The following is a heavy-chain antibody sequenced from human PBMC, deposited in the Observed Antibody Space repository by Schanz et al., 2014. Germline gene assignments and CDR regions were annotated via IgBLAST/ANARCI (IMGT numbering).Heavy chain of an antibody. CDR1: GFTFSSYA. CDR3: ARGGPAYYFDD. CDR2: ISGRDGNT. V-gene: IGHV3-23*01. Sequence: EVQLLESGGGLVQPGGSLRLSCAASGFTFSSYAMTWVRQAPGMGLEWVSAISGRDGNTYYADSVKGRFTISRDNSKNTVYIQMNSLRAEDTAVYYCARGGPAYYFDDWGQGTLVTVSS. J-gene: IGHJ4*02.